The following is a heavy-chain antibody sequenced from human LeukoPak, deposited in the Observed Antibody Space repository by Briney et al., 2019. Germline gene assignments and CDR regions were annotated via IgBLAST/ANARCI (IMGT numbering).Heavy chain of an antibody. CDR1: GFTFSSYA. J-gene: IGHJ3*02. V-gene: IGHV3-30-3*01. Sequence: PGRSLRLSCAASGFTFSSYAMHWVRQAPGKGLEWVAVISYDGSNKYYADSVKGRFTISRDNSKNTLYLQMNSLRAEDTAVYYCARDGVGAFDIWGQGTMVTVSS. CDR3: ARDGVGAFDI. CDR2: ISYDGSNK. D-gene: IGHD2-8*01.